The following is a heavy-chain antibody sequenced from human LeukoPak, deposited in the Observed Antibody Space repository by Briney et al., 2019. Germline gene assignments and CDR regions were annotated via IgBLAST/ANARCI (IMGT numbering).Heavy chain of an antibody. V-gene: IGHV1-2*02. Sequence: ASVKVSCKASGYTFTGYYMHWVRQAPGQGLEWMGWINPNSVGTNYAQKFQSRVTLTRDTSISTAYMELSRLRSDDTAVYYCARDPDYYGSGSYFDYWGQGTLVTVSS. CDR3: ARDPDYYGSGSYFDY. CDR1: GYTFTGYY. J-gene: IGHJ4*02. CDR2: INPNSVGT. D-gene: IGHD3-10*01.